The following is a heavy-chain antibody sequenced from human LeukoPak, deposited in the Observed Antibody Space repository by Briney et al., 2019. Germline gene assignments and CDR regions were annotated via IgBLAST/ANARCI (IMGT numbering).Heavy chain of an antibody. CDR1: GVSISSGYW. CDR3: TRNTAYCLED. CDR2: VHHSGST. D-gene: IGHD5-18*01. V-gene: IGHV4-4*02. Sequence: PSETLSLTCAVSGVSISSGYWWSWVRQSPGKGLEWIGEVHHSGSTNCNPSLKSRVTISVDKSKNHFSLELTSLTAADTAVYYCTRNTAYCLEDWGQGTLVTVSS. J-gene: IGHJ4*02.